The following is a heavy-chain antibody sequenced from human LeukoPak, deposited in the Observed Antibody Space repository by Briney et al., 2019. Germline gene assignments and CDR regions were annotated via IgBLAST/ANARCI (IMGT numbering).Heavy chain of an antibody. Sequence: NPGGSLRLSCAASGFTFDDYTMHWVRQAPGKGLEWVSSISGGSGYIFYADSVKGRFTISRDNAKNSLYLQMDSLRAEDTAVYYCARDSPRGVYDGFDIWGQGTMVTVSS. CDR3: ARDSPRGVYDGFDI. CDR1: GFTFDDYT. V-gene: IGHV3-21*01. CDR2: ISGGSGYI. J-gene: IGHJ3*02. D-gene: IGHD3-10*01.